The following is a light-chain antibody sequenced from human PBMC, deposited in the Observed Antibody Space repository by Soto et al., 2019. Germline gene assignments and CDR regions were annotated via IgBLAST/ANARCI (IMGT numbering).Light chain of an antibody. J-gene: IGLJ1*01. Sequence: QSALTQPASVSGSPGQSITISCTGSSSDVGGYNFVSWYQHHPGKAPKLILYEVTTRPSGVSSRFSGSKSGNTASLTISGLQADDEANYYCSSYTGSSTSNYVFETGTKLTVL. CDR3: SSYTGSSTSNYV. V-gene: IGLV2-14*01. CDR2: EVT. CDR1: SSDVGGYNF.